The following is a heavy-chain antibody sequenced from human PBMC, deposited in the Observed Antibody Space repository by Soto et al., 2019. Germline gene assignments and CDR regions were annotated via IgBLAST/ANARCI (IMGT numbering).Heavy chain of an antibody. Sequence: EVQLVEPGGGLVQPGGSLRLSCAASEFTFSRYWMNWVRQAPGKGLEWVANIKEDGSEKYSVDSVKGRFTISRDNAKNSLYLQMNSLRGEDTAVYYCARDLGAPGRGSAVGDYYHDGMDVWGQGTTVTVSS. CDR3: ARDLGAPGRGSAVGDYYHDGMDV. CDR1: EFTFSRYW. CDR2: IKEDGSEK. V-gene: IGHV3-7*05. D-gene: IGHD2-8*02. J-gene: IGHJ6*02.